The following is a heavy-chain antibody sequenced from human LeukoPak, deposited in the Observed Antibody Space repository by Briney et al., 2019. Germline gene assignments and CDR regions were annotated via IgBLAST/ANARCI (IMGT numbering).Heavy chain of an antibody. CDR3: AKSGLNRFDY. J-gene: IGHJ4*02. D-gene: IGHD2-15*01. CDR1: GFTVSSNY. V-gene: IGHV3-53*01. CDR2: IYSGGST. Sequence: GGSLRLSCAASGFTVSSNYMSWVRQAPGKGLEWVSVIYSGGSTYYADSVKGRFTISRDNSKNTLFLQMNSLRVEDTAVYYCAKSGLNRFDYWGQGALVTVSS.